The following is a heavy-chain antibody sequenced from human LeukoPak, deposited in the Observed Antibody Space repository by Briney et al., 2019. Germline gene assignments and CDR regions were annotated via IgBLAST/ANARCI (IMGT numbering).Heavy chain of an antibody. CDR3: AKGGVNHDYGDYDEWFDP. CDR2: MSGSGGST. J-gene: IGHJ5*01. D-gene: IGHD4-17*01. V-gene: IGHV3-23*01. CDR1: GFTFSSYS. Sequence: GGSLRLSCAASGFTFSSYSMSWIRQSPGKGLEWVSAMSGSGGSTYYADSVRGRFTISRDNSKNTLYLQMSNLRAEDTAVYYCAKGGVNHDYGDYDEWFDPWGQGTLVTVSS.